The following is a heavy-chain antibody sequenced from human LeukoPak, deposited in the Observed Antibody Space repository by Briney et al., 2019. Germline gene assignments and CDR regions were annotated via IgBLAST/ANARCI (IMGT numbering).Heavy chain of an antibody. V-gene: IGHV4-34*01. CDR1: GGSFSGYY. D-gene: IGHD6-13*01. CDR3: ARVSPRIAAAGTPSFTDY. CDR2: INHSGST. Sequence: SETLSLTCAVYGGSFSGYYWSCIRQPPGKGLEWIGEINHSGSTNYNPSLKSRVTISVDTSKNQFSLKLSSVTAADTAVYCCARVSPRIAAAGTPSFTDYWGQGTLVTVSS. J-gene: IGHJ4*02.